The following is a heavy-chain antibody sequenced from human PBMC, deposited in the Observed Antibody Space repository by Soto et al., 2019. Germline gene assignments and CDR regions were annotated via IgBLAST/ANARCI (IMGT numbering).Heavy chain of an antibody. CDR3: EQGKERLTNGMDV. Sequence: EVQLLESGGGLVQPGGSLRLSCAASGFPFSSYAMSWVRQAPGKGLAWVSAISGSGGSTSYADSVKGRFTFSRDNSKNTLYLTMNSLRAEDTAVYYGEQGKERLTNGMDVWVQGTKVTVSS. J-gene: IGHJ6*02. V-gene: IGHV3-23*01. CDR1: GFPFSSYA. CDR2: ISGSGGST. D-gene: IGHD1-1*01.